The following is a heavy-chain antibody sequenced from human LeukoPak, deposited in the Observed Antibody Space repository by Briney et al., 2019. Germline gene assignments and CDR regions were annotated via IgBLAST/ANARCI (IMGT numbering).Heavy chain of an antibody. CDR3: ARLGIAARPGFIAAAS. CDR2: INHSGST. D-gene: IGHD6-6*01. V-gene: IGHV4-34*01. Sequence: PSETLSLTCAVYGGSFSGYYWSWIRQPPGKGLEWIGEINHSGSTNYNPSLKSRVTISVDTSKNQFSLKLSSVTAADTAVYYCARLGIAARPGFIAAASWGQGTLVTVSS. CDR1: GGSFSGYY. J-gene: IGHJ4*02.